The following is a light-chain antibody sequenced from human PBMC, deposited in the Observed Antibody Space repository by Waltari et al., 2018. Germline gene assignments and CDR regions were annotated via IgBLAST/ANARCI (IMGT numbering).Light chain of an antibody. J-gene: IGKJ5*01. CDR2: SVS. CDR3: QQYNNWPQIT. CDR1: QSIRSD. V-gene: IGKV3-15*01. Sequence: EIVMTQFPATLSVSPGDSVTLSCRASQSIRSDLAWYQQKPGQAPRLLIYSVSTRATGIPARVSGSGSETDFTFTISGLQSEDFADYYCQQYNNWPQITFGQGTRLEIK.